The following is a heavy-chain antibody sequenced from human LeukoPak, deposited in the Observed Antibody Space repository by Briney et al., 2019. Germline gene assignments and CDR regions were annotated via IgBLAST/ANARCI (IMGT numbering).Heavy chain of an antibody. CDR3: ARSLRADYYYYYMDV. CDR2: IYTSGST. CDR1: GGSISSYY. Sequence: SETLSLTCTVSGGSISSYYWSWIRQPAGKGLEWIGRIYTSGSTNYNPSLRSRVTMSVDTSKNQFSLKLSSVTAADTAVYYCARSLRADYYYYYMDVWGKGTTVTVSS. D-gene: IGHD1-26*01. J-gene: IGHJ6*03. V-gene: IGHV4-4*07.